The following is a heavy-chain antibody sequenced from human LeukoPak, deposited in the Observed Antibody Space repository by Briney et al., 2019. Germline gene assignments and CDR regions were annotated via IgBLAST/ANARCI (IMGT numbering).Heavy chain of an antibody. J-gene: IGHJ4*02. CDR2: ISSSSSYI. Sequence: GRSLRLSCAASGFTFSSYSMNWVRQAPGKGLEWVSSISSSSSYIYYADSVKGRFTISRDNAKNSLYLQMNSLRAEDTAVYYCAKDRGYNWNDLGSFDYWGQGTLVTVSS. CDR3: AKDRGYNWNDLGSFDY. D-gene: IGHD1-1*01. CDR1: GFTFSSYS. V-gene: IGHV3-21*01.